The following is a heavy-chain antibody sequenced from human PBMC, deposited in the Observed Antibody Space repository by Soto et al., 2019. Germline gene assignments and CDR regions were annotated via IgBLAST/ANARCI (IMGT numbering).Heavy chain of an antibody. CDR3: AKIKDSSGSDY. J-gene: IGHJ4*02. Sequence: PGGSLRVSCAASGFTFSSYGMTWGRQAPGKGLEWVSSISGIGSSTYYADSVKGRFTISRDNSKNTLYLQMNSLRVDDTALYYCAKIKDSSGSDYWGQGTLVTVSS. V-gene: IGHV3-23*01. CDR2: ISGIGSST. D-gene: IGHD3-22*01. CDR1: GFTFSSYG.